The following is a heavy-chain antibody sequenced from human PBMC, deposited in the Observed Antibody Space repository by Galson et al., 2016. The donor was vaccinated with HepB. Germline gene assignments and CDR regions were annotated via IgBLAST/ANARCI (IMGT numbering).Heavy chain of an antibody. D-gene: IGHD3-9*01. J-gene: IGHJ3*01. CDR2: MNPNSGNT. V-gene: IGHV1-8*01. CDR3: ARVYGGDWLNLHIFDL. Sequence: VRQATGQGLEWMGWMNPNSGNTGYAQKFQGRVTMTRNTSIGTAYMELSSLRSEDTAVYYCARVYGGDWLNLHIFDLWGQGAMVTVSS.